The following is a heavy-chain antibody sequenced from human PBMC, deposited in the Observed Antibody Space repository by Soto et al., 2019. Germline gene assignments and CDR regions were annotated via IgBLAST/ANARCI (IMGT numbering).Heavy chain of an antibody. CDR2: IDPSGGST. CDR3: TRGSTVVTLDYLDS. D-gene: IGHD2-21*02. Sequence: QVQLVQSGAEVKKPGASVKVSCKASGYTVTRHYMHWVRQAPGEGLEWMGIIDPSGGSTTYAQKFQDRVTMTRDMSARTVYMELSSLRSDDTAIYYCTRGSTVVTLDYLDSGGQCTLVTVSS. J-gene: IGHJ4*02. V-gene: IGHV1-46*03. CDR1: GYTVTRHY.